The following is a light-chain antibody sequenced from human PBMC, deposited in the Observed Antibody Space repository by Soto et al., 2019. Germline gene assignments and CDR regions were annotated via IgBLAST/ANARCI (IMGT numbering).Light chain of an antibody. CDR3: VSRTTSHTYV. V-gene: IGLV2-14*03. J-gene: IGLJ6*01. Sequence: QSALTQPASLSGSPGQSITISCTGTSSDIGHYYYVSWYQQHPGKAPKLMIYHVTYRPSGVSNPYPGSKSATSGPLAISRLQADDEADYYFVSRTTSHTYVSGSGNNVT. CDR2: HVT. CDR1: SSDIGHYYY.